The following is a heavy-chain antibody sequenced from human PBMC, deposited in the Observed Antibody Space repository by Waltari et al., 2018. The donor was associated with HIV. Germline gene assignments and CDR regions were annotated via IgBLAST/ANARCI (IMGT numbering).Heavy chain of an antibody. CDR3: ARETFFMVRGVSPYYVFNGADV. CDR1: GGFITDRNFR. J-gene: IGHJ6*02. CDR2: AYVTGAT. D-gene: IGHD3-10*01. Sequence: QAQLEESGPGLVRPSQTLSPTCTLDGGFITDRNFRWSWFRPPAGKAPGWLGRAYVTGATDYNPSLRGRVSISLDTSKKQVLLRLTSVTAADAAVYYCARETFFMVRGVSPYYVFNGADVWGRGTTVTVSS. V-gene: IGHV4-61*02.